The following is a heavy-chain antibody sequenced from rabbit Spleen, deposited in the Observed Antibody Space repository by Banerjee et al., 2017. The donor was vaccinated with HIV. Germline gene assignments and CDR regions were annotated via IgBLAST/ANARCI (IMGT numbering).Heavy chain of an antibody. V-gene: IGHV1S47*01. J-gene: IGHJ6*01. Sequence: QEQLVESGGGLVQPGGSLKLSCKASGFDFSNYGVNWVRQAPGKGLEWIGYIDPIFGSTYYTSWVNGRFTISSHNAQNTLYLQMTSLTVADTATYFCARDPAYSSGSGSAIPYLWGPGTLVTVS. D-gene: IGHD1-1*01. CDR3: ARDPAYSSGSGSAIPYL. CDR2: IDPIFGST. CDR1: GFDFSNYG.